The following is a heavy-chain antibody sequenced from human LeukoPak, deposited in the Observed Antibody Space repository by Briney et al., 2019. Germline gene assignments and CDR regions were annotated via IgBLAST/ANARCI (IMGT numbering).Heavy chain of an antibody. Sequence: ASVKVSCKASGYTFTSYGIRWVRQAPGQGLEWMGWISAYNGNTNYAQKLQGRVTMTRNTSISTAYMELSSLRSEDTAVYYCARSPPMVRGVSRAYYFDYWGQGTLVTVSS. CDR1: GYTFTSYG. V-gene: IGHV1-18*01. CDR2: ISAYNGNT. D-gene: IGHD3-10*01. CDR3: ARSPPMVRGVSRAYYFDY. J-gene: IGHJ4*02.